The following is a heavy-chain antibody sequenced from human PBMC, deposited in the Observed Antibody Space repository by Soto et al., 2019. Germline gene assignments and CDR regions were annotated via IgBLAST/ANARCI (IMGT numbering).Heavy chain of an antibody. Sequence: EVQLVESGGGLVQPGGSLRLSCAASGFTFSSYSMNWVRQAPGKGLEWVSYISSSSSTIYYADSVKGRFTISRDNAKNSLYLQMNSLRDEDTAVYYCARELPQLWLVRHDGMDVWGQGTTVTVSS. V-gene: IGHV3-48*02. J-gene: IGHJ6*02. CDR1: GFTFSSYS. CDR2: ISSSSSTI. D-gene: IGHD6-19*01. CDR3: ARELPQLWLVRHDGMDV.